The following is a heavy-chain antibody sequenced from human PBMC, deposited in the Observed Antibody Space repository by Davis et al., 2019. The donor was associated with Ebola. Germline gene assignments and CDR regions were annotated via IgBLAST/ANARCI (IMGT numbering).Heavy chain of an antibody. CDR1: GFSISSYW. CDR2: IKSKTDGGTT. D-gene: IGHD4-17*01. CDR3: TTLSTVTTMYFDL. V-gene: IGHV3-15*01. J-gene: IGHJ2*01. Sequence: GESLKISCAASGFSISSYWMTWVRQAPGKGLEWVGRIKSKTDGGTTDYAAPVKGRFAMSRDDSKNTLYLQMNSLKIEDTAVYYCTTLSTVTTMYFDLWGRGTLVTVSS.